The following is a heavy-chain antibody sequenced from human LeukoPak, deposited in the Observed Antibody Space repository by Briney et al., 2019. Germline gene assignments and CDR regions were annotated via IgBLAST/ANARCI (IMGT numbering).Heavy chain of an antibody. CDR2: ISSSSSYI. D-gene: IGHD3-10*01. CDR1: GFTFSSYS. V-gene: IGHV3-21*01. J-gene: IGHJ4*02. Sequence: PGGSLRLSCAASGFTFSSYSMNWVRQAPGKGLEWVSSISSSSSYIYYADSVKGRCTISRDNTKNSLYLQMNSLRAEDTAVYYCARTLTGGYFDYWGQGTLVTVSS. CDR3: ARTLTGGYFDY.